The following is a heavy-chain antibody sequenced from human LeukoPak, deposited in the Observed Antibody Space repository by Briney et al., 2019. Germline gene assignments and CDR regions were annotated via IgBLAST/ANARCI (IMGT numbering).Heavy chain of an antibody. CDR3: ARETGYRTYYFDY. V-gene: IGHV3-23*01. J-gene: IGHJ4*02. CDR2: ITGSDDRT. D-gene: IGHD5-24*01. CDR1: GFTFSRYA. Sequence: GGXXRLSCAASGFTFSRYALTWVRQAPGKGLEWVSTITGSDDRTYYADSVKGRFTISRDNAKNSLYLQMNSLRAEDTAVYYCARETGYRTYYFDYWGQGTLVTVSS.